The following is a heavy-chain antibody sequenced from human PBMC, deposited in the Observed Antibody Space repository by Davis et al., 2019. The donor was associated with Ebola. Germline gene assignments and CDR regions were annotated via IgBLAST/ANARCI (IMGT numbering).Heavy chain of an antibody. CDR2: INPNSGGT. V-gene: IGHV1-2*04. D-gene: IGHD2-2*01. CDR3: ARDGAYCSSTTCLPTYGMDV. CDR1: GYTFTGYY. J-gene: IGHJ6*02. Sequence: ASVKVSCKASGYTFTGYYMHWVRQAPGQGLEWMGWINPNSGGTNYAQKFQGWVTMTRDTSISTAYMGLSRLRSDDTAVYYCARDGAYCSSTTCLPTYGMDVWGQGTTVTVSS.